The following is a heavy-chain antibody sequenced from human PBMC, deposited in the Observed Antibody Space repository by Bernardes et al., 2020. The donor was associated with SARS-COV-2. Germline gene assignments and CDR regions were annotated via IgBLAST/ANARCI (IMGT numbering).Heavy chain of an antibody. CDR2: IYWDDDK. V-gene: IGHV2-5*02. J-gene: IGHJ3*01. D-gene: IGHD6-19*01. CDR3: AHSDYSGGWQGACDV. CDR1: GFSLTPRGVG. Sequence: SGPTLVKPTQPLTLTCRFSGFSLTPRGVGLSWIRQSPGRALEWLALIYWDDDKLYNPSLKNRLTIAKDISKSQVVLTLSNVDPVDTATYFCAHSDYSGGWQGACDVWGQGTAATISS.